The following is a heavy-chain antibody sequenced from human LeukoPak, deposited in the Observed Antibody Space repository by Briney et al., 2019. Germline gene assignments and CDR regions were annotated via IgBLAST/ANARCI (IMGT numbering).Heavy chain of an antibody. Sequence: GASVKVSCKASGYTFTGYYMHWVRQAPGQGLEWMGWINPNSGGTNYAQKFQGRVTMTRDTSISTAYMELSRLRSDDTAVYYCARDHLAGGYYYYYYMDVWGKGTTVTISS. J-gene: IGHJ6*03. CDR1: GYTFTGYY. D-gene: IGHD2-15*01. CDR3: ARDHLAGGYYYYYYMDV. V-gene: IGHV1-2*02. CDR2: INPNSGGT.